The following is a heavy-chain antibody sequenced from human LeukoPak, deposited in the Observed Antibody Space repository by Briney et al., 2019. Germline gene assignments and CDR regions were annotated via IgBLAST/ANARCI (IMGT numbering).Heavy chain of an antibody. CDR3: ARVVRPNWFDP. Sequence: ASVKVSCKASGGTFSSYAISWVRQAPGQGLEWVGGIIPIFGTANYAQKFQGRVTITTDESTSTAYMELSSLRSEDTAVYYCARVVRPNWFDPWGQGTLDTVSS. CDR1: GGTFSSYA. CDR2: IIPIFGTA. J-gene: IGHJ5*02. V-gene: IGHV1-69*05.